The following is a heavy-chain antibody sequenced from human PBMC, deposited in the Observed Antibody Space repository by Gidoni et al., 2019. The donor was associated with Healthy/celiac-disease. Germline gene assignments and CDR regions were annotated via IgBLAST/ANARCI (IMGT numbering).Heavy chain of an antibody. CDR1: GFTFSSYA. D-gene: IGHD6-19*01. J-gene: IGHJ4*02. CDR3: ARDQGREQWLVVYY. CDR2: ISYDGSNK. Sequence: QVQLVESGGGVVQPGRSLRLSCASSGFTFSSYAMHWVRQDPGKGLEWVAVISYDGSNKYYADSVKGRFTISRDNSKNTLYLQMNSLRAEDTAVYYCARDQGREQWLVVYYWGQGTLVTVSS. V-gene: IGHV3-30-3*01.